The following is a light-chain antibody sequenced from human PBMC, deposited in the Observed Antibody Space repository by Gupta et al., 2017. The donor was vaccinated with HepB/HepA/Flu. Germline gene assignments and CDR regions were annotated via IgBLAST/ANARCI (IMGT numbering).Light chain of an antibody. J-gene: IGKJ4*01. CDR2: GAS. Sequence: DIVLTQSPGTLSLSPGERATLSCRASQTVRSDFLAWYQHKPGQAPRLLIYGASSRVAGIPDRFSGTGSGTDFTLTISRLEPEDFAVYYCQQYDNSPPLTFGGGTKVEIK. V-gene: IGKV3-20*01. CDR1: QTVRSDF. CDR3: QQYDNSPPLT.